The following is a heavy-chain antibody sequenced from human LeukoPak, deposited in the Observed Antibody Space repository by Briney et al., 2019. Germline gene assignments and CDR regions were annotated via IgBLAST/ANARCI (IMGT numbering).Heavy chain of an antibody. CDR1: GYSFTNYW. CDR3: ARLGSQMFIDY. D-gene: IGHD1-26*01. J-gene: IGHJ4*02. CDR2: IYPGDSDT. V-gene: IGHV5-51*01. Sequence: GVSLKISCKGSGYSFTNYWIGWVRQLPGKGLEWMGIIYPGDSDTRYSPSFQGQVTISVDKSISTAYLQWSSLKASDTAMYYCARLGSQMFIDYWGQGTLVTVSS.